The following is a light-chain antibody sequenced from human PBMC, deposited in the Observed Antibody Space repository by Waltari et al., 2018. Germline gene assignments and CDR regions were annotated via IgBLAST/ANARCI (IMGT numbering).Light chain of an antibody. CDR3: QQRRT. V-gene: IGKV3-11*01. CDR1: ANIRTY. CDR2: DAP. J-gene: IGKJ3*01. Sequence: EIVLTQSPATLSLSPGERATLSCRASANIRTYLAWYQQKGGQPPRLLIIDAPNRATGVPDRFSGSGSGTDFTLTISSLEPEDFAVYYCQQRRTFGPGTKVDVK.